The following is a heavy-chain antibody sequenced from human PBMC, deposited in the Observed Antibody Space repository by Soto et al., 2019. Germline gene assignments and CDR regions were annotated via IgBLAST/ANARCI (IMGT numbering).Heavy chain of an antibody. CDR3: ARALSGYSYGYAYYYYGMDV. V-gene: IGHV4-31*03. CDR2: IYYSGST. J-gene: IGHJ6*02. Sequence: LSLPCTVSGGSISSGGYYWSWIRQHPGKGLEWIGYIYYSGSTSYNPSLKSRVTISVDTSKNQFSRKLSSVSAADTAVYYCARALSGYSYGYAYYYYGMDVWGQGTTVTVSS. CDR1: GGSISSGGYY. D-gene: IGHD5-18*01.